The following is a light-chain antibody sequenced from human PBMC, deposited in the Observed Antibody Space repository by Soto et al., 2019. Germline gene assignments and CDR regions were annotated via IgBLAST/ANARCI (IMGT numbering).Light chain of an antibody. CDR2: DAS. J-gene: IGKJ1*01. CDR1: QSMGSW. Sequence: DIQMTQSPSTLSASVGDTVTITCRASQSMGSWLAWYQQKTGKAPKLLIRDASSLESGVPSRFRGRGSATNFTLTISSRRPDYFSTYYCQRYNSFSLTFGQGTKVEI. CDR3: QRYNSFSLT. V-gene: IGKV1-5*01.